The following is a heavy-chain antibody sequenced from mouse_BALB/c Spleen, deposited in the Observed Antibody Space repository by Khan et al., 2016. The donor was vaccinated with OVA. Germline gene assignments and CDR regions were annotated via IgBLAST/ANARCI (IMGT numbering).Heavy chain of an antibody. D-gene: IGHD1-1*01. CDR1: GFSFSSYS. Sequence: EVELVESGGGLVRPGGSLKLSCAASGFSFSSYSMSWVRQTPEKRLEWVATISSGGTYTYYPDSVTGRFTISRDNAKNTLYLQMSSLKSEDTAMYYCPRHRGYYGHNPDFDYWGQGTTLTVSS. J-gene: IGHJ2*01. CDR3: PRHRGYYGHNPDFDY. CDR2: ISSGGTYT. V-gene: IGHV5-6-4*01.